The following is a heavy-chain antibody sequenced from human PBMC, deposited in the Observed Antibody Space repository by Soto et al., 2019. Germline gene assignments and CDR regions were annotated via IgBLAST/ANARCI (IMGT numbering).Heavy chain of an antibody. CDR1: GYTFTNYG. J-gene: IGHJ4*02. CDR3: ARDERDSCSGGDCCYVDY. Sequence: QVQLVQSGGEVKKPGASVKVSCKASGYTFTNYGISWVRQAPGQGLEWLGWISTYNSNTNSAPRLQGRLTMTTDTSTSTAYMELRSLTSDYTAVYYCARDERDSCSGGDCCYVDYWGQGTLVTVSS. CDR2: ISTYNSNT. D-gene: IGHD2-21*02. V-gene: IGHV1-18*04.